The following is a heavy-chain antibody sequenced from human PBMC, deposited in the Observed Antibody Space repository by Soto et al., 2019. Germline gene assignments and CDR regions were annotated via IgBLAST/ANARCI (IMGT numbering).Heavy chain of an antibody. J-gene: IGHJ4*02. CDR1: GYTFTSYD. D-gene: IGHD3-16*02. Sequence: ASVKVSCKASGYTFTSYDINWVRQATGQGLEWMGWMNPNSGNTGYAQKFQGRVTMTRNTSISTAYMELSSLRSEDTAVYYCARVYYDYIWGSYHFDYWGQGTLVTVSS. CDR2: MNPNSGNT. CDR3: ARVYYDYIWGSYHFDY. V-gene: IGHV1-8*01.